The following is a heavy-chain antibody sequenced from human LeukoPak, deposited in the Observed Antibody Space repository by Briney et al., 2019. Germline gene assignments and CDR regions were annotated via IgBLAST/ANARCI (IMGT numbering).Heavy chain of an antibody. V-gene: IGHV4-34*01. Sequence: PSETLPLTCAVYGGSFSGYYWSWIRQPPGKGLEWIGEINHSGSTNYNPSLKSRVTISVDTSKNQFSLKLSSVTAADTAVYFCARLYRYYYGSGTYVAGWFDPWGQGTLVTVPS. J-gene: IGHJ5*02. D-gene: IGHD3-10*01. CDR1: GGSFSGYY. CDR2: INHSGST. CDR3: ARLYRYYYGSGTYVAGWFDP.